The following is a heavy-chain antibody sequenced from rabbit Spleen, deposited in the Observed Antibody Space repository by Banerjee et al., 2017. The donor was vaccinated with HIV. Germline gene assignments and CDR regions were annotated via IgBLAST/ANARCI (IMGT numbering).Heavy chain of an antibody. D-gene: IGHD2-1*01. Sequence: QSLEESGGGLVKPGASLTLTCTVSGFSLSNYAMSWVRQAPGKGLEWIGYITRGSGTYYASWAKGRFTISKTSSTTVDLKITSPTTEDTATYFCARADYSDYEYVWDRLDLWGPGTLVTVS. CDR2: ITRGSGT. V-gene: IGHV1S69*01. CDR1: GFSLSNYA. CDR3: ARADYSDYEYVWDRLDL. J-gene: IGHJ3*01.